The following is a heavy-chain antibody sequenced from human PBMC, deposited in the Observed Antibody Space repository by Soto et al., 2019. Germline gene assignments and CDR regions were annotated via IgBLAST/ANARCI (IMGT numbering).Heavy chain of an antibody. V-gene: IGHV4-30-4*01. CDR2: IYYSGSP. D-gene: IGHD1-26*01. Sequence: QVQLQESGPGLVKPSQTLSLTCTVSGGSISSGDYYWSWIRQPPGKGLEWIGYIYYSGSPYYNPSLKSRVTQSVDTSKNQFSLKLSSVTAADTAVYYCASRRSTGRALLFDPCGQGTLVTVSS. J-gene: IGHJ5*02. CDR1: GGSISSGDYY. CDR3: ASRRSTGRALLFDP.